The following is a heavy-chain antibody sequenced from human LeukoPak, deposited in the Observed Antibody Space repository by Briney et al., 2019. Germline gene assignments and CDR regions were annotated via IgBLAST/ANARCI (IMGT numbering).Heavy chain of an antibody. Sequence: PGGSLRLSCAASGFTFSSYGMHWVRQAPGKGLEWVVVIWYDGSNKYYADSVKGRFTISRDNSKNTLYLQMNSLRAEDTAVYYCARDGPQHSSSSEIYYYYGMDVWAKGPRSPSP. J-gene: IGHJ6*02. CDR3: ARDGPQHSSSSEIYYYYGMDV. D-gene: IGHD6-6*01. CDR2: IWYDGSNK. V-gene: IGHV3-33*01. CDR1: GFTFSSYG.